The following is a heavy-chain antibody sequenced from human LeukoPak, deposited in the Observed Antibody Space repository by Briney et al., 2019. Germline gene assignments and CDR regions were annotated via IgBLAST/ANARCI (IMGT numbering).Heavy chain of an antibody. J-gene: IGHJ4*02. V-gene: IGHV3-23*01. CDR2: ISGSGGYT. CDR1: GFSFSTYA. D-gene: IGHD6-13*01. Sequence: GGSLRLSCAASGFSFSTYAMSWVRQAPGKGLEWVSSISGSGGYTFYADSVKGRFTISRDNSKNTLYLQMNSLRAEDTAVYYRAKEAGERRQQQAADYWGQGSLVTVSS. CDR3: AKEAGERRQQQAADY.